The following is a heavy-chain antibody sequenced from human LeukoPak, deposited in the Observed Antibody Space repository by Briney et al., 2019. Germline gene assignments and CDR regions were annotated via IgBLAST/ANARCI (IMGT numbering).Heavy chain of an antibody. CDR2: IIPIFGTA. D-gene: IGHD6-6*01. J-gene: IGHJ6*02. V-gene: IGHV1-69*13. CDR3: ARVSIAARSPYYYGMDV. CDR1: GYTFTNYA. Sequence: SVKVSCKASGYTFTNYAMNWVRQAPGQGLEWMGGIIPIFGTANYAQKFQGRVTIIADESTSTAYMELSSLRSEDTAVYYCARVSIAARSPYYYGMDVWGQGTTVTVSS.